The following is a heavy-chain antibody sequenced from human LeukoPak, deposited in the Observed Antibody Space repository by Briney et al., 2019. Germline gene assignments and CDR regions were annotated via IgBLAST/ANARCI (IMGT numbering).Heavy chain of an antibody. J-gene: IGHJ4*02. V-gene: IGHV4-59*01. D-gene: IGHD6-13*01. CDR2: IYYSGST. CDR1: GGSISSYY. CDR3: ARLIAAADYYFDY. Sequence: SETLSLTCTVSGGSISSYYWSWIRQPPGKGLEWIGYIYYSGSTNYNPSLKSRVTISVDTSNNQFSLKLSSVTAADTAVYYCARLIAAADYYFDYWGQGTLVTVSS.